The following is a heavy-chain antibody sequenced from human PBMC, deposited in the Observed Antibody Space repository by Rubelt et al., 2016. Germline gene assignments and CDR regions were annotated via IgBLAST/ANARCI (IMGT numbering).Heavy chain of an antibody. CDR2: INPNSGGT. Sequence: QVQLVQSGAEVKKPGASVKVSCKASGYTFTGYYMHWVRQAPGQGLEWMGWINPNSGGTNYAQKFQGMVTMTRDTSISTADMELSRSRSDDTAVYYCARFAIGGHSSGYLFDYWGQGTLVTVSS. CDR1: GYTFTGYY. V-gene: IGHV1-2*02. J-gene: IGHJ4*02. D-gene: IGHD3-22*01. CDR3: ARFAIGGHSSGYLFDY.